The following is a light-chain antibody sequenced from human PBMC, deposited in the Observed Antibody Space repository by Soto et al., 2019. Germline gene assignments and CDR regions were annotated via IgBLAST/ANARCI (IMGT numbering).Light chain of an antibody. CDR2: GAS. CDR3: QQHGSSPPIT. V-gene: IGKV3-20*01. Sequence: EKVLTQSPGTLSLSPGERATLSCRASQTINNNYLAWYQQKPGQAPRLLIYGASTRATGVPGRFSGSGSGTDFTLTISRLEPEDYAVYYCQQHGSSPPITFGQGTRLEIK. CDR1: QTINNNY. J-gene: IGKJ5*01.